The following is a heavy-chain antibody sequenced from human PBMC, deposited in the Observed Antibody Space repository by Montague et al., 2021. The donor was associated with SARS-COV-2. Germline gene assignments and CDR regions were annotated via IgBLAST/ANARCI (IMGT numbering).Heavy chain of an antibody. D-gene: IGHD1-20*01. J-gene: IGHJ6*02. Sequence: SETLSLTCAVYGGSLSGYYCSCFRQPPGKELVWCGEINHSGSTNYNPPLNSRVTISLDTSKNQFSLKLSSVSAADTAVYYCARGRRRYNWRDETSYYYGIDVWGQGTPVTVSS. CDR1: GGSLSGYY. CDR3: ARGRRRYNWRDETSYYYGIDV. CDR2: INHSGST. V-gene: IGHV4-34*01.